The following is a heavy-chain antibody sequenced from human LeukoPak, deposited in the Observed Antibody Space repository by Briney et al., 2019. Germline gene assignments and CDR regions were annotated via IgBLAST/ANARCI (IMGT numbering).Heavy chain of an antibody. V-gene: IGHV3-49*03. D-gene: IGHD3-16*01. J-gene: IGHJ6*03. CDR1: GFTFGDYA. CDR2: IRSKAYGGTT. CDR3: TRAPGGAYYYYMDV. Sequence: GGSLRLSCTASGFTFGDYAMSWFRQAPGKGLEWVGFIRSKAYGGTTEYAASAKGRFTISRDDSKSIAYLQMNSLKTEDTAVYYCTRAPGGAYYYYMDVWGKGTTVTVSS.